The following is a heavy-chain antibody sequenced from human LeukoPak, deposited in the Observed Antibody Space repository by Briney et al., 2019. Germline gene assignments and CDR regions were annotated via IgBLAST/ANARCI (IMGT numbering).Heavy chain of an antibody. CDR2: ISVDGEET. D-gene: IGHD6-13*01. CDR3: AQGYLRRWYPY. Sequence: GGSLRLSCAVSGFSVSNYGMSWVRQAPGKGLEWISAISVDGEETFYADSVKGRFFISRDNSKNTLYLVMNSLRAEDTAVYRCAQGYLRRWYPYWGQGSLVSVSS. V-gene: IGHV3-23*01. CDR1: GFSVSNYG. J-gene: IGHJ4*02.